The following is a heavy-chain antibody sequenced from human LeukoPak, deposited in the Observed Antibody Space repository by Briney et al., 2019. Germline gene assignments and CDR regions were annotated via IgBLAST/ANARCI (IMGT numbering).Heavy chain of an antibody. CDR1: GFTFSSYA. CDR3: ARLLSGN. Sequence: GRSLRLSCAASGFTFSSYAMHWVRQAPGKGLEWVAVISYDGSDKYYADSVKGRFTISRDNSKNTLYLQMNSLRAEDTAVYYCARLLSGNWGQGTLVTVSS. J-gene: IGHJ4*02. D-gene: IGHD2-15*01. V-gene: IGHV3-30-3*01. CDR2: ISYDGSDK.